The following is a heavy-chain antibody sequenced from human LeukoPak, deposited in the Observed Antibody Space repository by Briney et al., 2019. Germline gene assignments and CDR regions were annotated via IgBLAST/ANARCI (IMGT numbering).Heavy chain of an antibody. CDR2: IYYSGST. D-gene: IGHD1-26*01. CDR3: ARLVHGATTPQYYFDY. CDR1: GGSISSSSYY. V-gene: IGHV4-39*01. Sequence: SETLSLTCTVSGGSISSSSYYWGWIRQPPGKGLEWIGSIYYSGSTYYNPSLKSRVTTSVDTSKNQFSLKLSSVTAADTAVYYCARLVHGATTPQYYFDYWGQGTLVTVSS. J-gene: IGHJ4*02.